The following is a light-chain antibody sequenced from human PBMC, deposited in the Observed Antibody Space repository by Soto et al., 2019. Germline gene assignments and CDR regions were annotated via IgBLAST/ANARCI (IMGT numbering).Light chain of an antibody. CDR1: RDINNY. J-gene: IGKJ4*01. CDR3: QQYANLPT. Sequence: DIQMTQSPSSLSASVGARVTITCQASRDINNYLNWYQQKPGKAPKLLIYGASNLETGVPSRFSGSGFGTDFSFTISSLQPEVIASYYCQQYANLPTFGGGTNVDIK. CDR2: GAS. V-gene: IGKV1-33*01.